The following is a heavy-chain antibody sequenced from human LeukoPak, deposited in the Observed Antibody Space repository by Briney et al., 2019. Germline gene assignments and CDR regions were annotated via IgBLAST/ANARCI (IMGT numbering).Heavy chain of an antibody. CDR3: ARDHLHDGYGDYATKGSFDY. D-gene: IGHD4-17*01. CDR1: GYTFTTYN. V-gene: IGHV1-18*01. CDR2: ISGYNGNT. Sequence: GASVKVSCKASGYTFTTYNINWVRQAPGQGLEWMGWISGYNGNTNYAQKLQGRVTMTTDTSTSTAYMELRSLRSDDTAVYYCARDHLHDGYGDYATKGSFDYWGQGTLVTVSS. J-gene: IGHJ4*02.